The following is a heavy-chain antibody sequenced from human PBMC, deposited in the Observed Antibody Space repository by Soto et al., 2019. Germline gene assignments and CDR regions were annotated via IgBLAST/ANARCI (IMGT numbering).Heavy chain of an antibody. CDR3: AREETAWPLAYGLDV. J-gene: IGHJ6*02. CDR2: IRSGRDT. V-gene: IGHV3-21*01. CDR1: GFTFSNYY. Sequence: GGSPRLSCAVSGFTFSNYYIHWVRQAPGKGLEWVSSIRSGRDTFYADSVKGRFSISRDDATSSVSLQMNSLRGEDTAVYFCAREETAWPLAYGLDVWGQGTTVTVYS. D-gene: IGHD2-21*02.